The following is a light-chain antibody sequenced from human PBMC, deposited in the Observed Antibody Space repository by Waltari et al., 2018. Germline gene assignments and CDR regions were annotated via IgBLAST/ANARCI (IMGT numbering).Light chain of an antibody. Sequence: EIVLTQSPGTMSLSPGARATLSCWASQSVGKYLAWYQQKPGPAPRLLIYHTSNMATGIPDRFSGSGSGTDFSLTISRLEPEDFAVYYCQHYVRLPATFGQGTKVEIK. CDR3: QHYVRLPAT. V-gene: IGKV3-20*01. CDR2: HTS. CDR1: QSVGKY. J-gene: IGKJ1*01.